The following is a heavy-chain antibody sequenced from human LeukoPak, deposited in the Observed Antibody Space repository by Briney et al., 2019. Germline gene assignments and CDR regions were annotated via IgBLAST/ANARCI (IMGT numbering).Heavy chain of an antibody. Sequence: RVLRICSAASGFTCSSYGMQCVRQAPGRKLEWGSVIWYDGSNNYYADSVKGRFTISRDNSKNTLYLQMNSVTAEDTAVYYCARPAYCSSKGCYYSKDVWGKGTTVTVSS. J-gene: IGHJ6*03. CDR2: IWYDGSNN. CDR3: ARPAYCSSKGCYYSKDV. V-gene: IGHV3-33*01. D-gene: IGHD2-2*01. CDR1: GFTCSSYG.